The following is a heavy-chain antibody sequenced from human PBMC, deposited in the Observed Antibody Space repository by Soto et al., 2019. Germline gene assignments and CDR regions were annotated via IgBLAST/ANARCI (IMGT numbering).Heavy chain of an antibody. V-gene: IGHV4-39*01. D-gene: IGHD6-13*01. Sequence: QLQLQESGPGLVKPSETLSLTCTVSGGSISSSSYYWGWIRQPPGKGREWIGSIYYGGITYYNPSLKSRVPISVDTSKTQFSLQLSSVTAADTAVYYCERTGHIAAASPIGFWGQGTLVTVSS. CDR1: GGSISSSSYY. CDR2: IYYGGIT. CDR3: ERTGHIAAASPIGF. J-gene: IGHJ4*02.